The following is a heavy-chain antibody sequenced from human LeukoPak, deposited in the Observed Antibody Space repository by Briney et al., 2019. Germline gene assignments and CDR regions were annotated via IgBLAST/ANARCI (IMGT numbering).Heavy chain of an antibody. Sequence: ASVKVSCKASGYTFTSYDINWVRQAPGQGLEWMGWMKPNSGKPGYAQNFQGRVTMTRNTSISTAYMELSSLRSEDTAVYYCARVRFYYDSSGYYSYFDYWGQGTLVTVSS. CDR1: GYTFTSYD. J-gene: IGHJ4*02. CDR2: MKPNSGKP. D-gene: IGHD3-22*01. V-gene: IGHV1-8*01. CDR3: ARVRFYYDSSGYYSYFDY.